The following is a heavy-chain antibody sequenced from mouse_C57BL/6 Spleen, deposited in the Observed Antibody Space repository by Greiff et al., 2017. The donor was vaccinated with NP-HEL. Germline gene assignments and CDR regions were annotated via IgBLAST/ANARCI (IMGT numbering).Heavy chain of an antibody. Sequence: EVKLMESGGGLVKPGGSLKLSCAASGFTFSSYTMSWVRQTPEKRLEWVATISGGGGNTYYPDSVKGRFTISRDNAKNTLYLQMSSLRSEDTALYYCARGPYYFDYWGQGTTLTVSS. CDR1: GFTFSSYT. CDR3: ARGPYYFDY. CDR2: ISGGGGNT. J-gene: IGHJ2*01. V-gene: IGHV5-9*01.